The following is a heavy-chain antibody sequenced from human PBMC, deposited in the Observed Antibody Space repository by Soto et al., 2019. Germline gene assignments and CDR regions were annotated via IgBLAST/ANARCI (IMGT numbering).Heavy chain of an antibody. Sequence: SETLSHTYSVSGGSIGSYYWSCIRRPPGKGLEWIAYIYYTGSTTYTHSLKSRVTISVDTSKTQFSLKLSSVTAADTAVYYCARGAAMAHFGFEYWGQANLVTVS. CDR1: GGSIGSYY. V-gene: IGHV4-59*01. J-gene: IGHJ4*02. CDR3: ARGAAMAHFGFEY. D-gene: IGHD5-18*01. CDR2: IYYTGST.